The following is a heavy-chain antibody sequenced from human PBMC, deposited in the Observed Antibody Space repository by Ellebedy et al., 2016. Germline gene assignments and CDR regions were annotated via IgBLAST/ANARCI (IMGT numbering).Heavy chain of an antibody. CDR3: ARDPGTQGG. CDR1: GYTFTSYG. J-gene: IGHJ4*02. CDR2: IIPILGIA. D-gene: IGHD1-1*01. Sequence: ASVKVSCKASGYTFTSYGISWVRQAPGQGLEWMGRIIPILGIANYAQKFQGRVTITADKSTSTAYMELSSLRSEDTAVYYCARDPGTQGGWGQGTLVTVSS. V-gene: IGHV1-69*04.